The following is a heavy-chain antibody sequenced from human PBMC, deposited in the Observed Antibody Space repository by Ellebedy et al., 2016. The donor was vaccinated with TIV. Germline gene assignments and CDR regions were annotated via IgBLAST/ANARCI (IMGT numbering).Heavy chain of an antibody. CDR1: GYSFTSYA. CDR3: ARANQQGVVVVGPAPNFDF. Sequence: ASVKVSCKASGYSFTSYAIGWVRQAPGQGLEWMGWISPYTGITNYAQKFQGRVTLTTDTSTSTAFIEVRSLRSDETAVYYCARANQQGVVVVGPAPNFDFWGQGTLVTVSS. D-gene: IGHD2-15*01. CDR2: ISPYTGIT. V-gene: IGHV1-18*01. J-gene: IGHJ4*02.